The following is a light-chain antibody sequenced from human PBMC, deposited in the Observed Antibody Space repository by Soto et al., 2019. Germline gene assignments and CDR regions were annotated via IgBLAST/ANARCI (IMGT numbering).Light chain of an antibody. J-gene: IGKJ5*01. CDR3: QQYTNWHPNT. CDR2: GAS. Sequence: EILMMQSPDTLSVSPGESATLSCMAIKRVYRNLAWYQQRPCQAPRLLIYGASTRATGVPARFSGRGSGTEFTLTISSLQYEDFAVYYYQQYTNWHPNTFGQGTRLEIK. CDR1: KRVYRN. V-gene: IGKV3-15*01.